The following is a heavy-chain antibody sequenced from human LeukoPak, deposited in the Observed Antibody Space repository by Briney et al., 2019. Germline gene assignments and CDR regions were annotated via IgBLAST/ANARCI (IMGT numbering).Heavy chain of an antibody. Sequence: GGSLRLSCAVSGFTVSGNYMSWVRQAPGKGLEWVSLIYSGGTTYYADSVKGRLYLQMNSLRAEDTAVYYCARRAGGYSHPYDYWGQGILVTVSS. CDR2: IYSGGTT. V-gene: IGHV3-53*01. D-gene: IGHD4-23*01. J-gene: IGHJ4*02. CDR1: GFTVSGNY. CDR3: ARRAGGYSHPYDY.